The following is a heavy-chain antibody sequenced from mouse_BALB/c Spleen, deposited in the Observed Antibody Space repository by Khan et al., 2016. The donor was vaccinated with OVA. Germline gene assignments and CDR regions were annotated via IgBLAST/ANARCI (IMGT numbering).Heavy chain of an antibody. CDR2: IHPTSGYT. Sequence: VQLVESGAELAKPGASVKMSCKASGYTFTTYWMHWVKQRPGQGLEWVGYIHPTSGYTDYTERFKDKATLSADKSSSTAYMQLSSLTSEDSAVYYCTRGRIDYWGQGTTLTVSS. CDR1: GYTFTTYW. D-gene: IGHD1-1*01. V-gene: IGHV1-7*01. J-gene: IGHJ2*01. CDR3: TRGRIDY.